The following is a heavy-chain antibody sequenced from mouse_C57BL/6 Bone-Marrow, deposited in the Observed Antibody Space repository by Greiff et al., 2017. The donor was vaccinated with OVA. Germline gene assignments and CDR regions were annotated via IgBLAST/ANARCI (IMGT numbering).Heavy chain of an antibody. J-gene: IGHJ4*01. Sequence: VQLQQSGTVLARPGASVKMSCKTSGYTFTSYWMHWVKQRPGQGLEWIGAIYPGNSDTSYNQKFKGKANLTAVTSASTAYMELSSLTNDDSAVYYCTRDILNAMDYWGQGTSVTVSS. CDR1: GYTFTSYW. CDR2: IYPGNSDT. CDR3: TRDILNAMDY. V-gene: IGHV1-5*01.